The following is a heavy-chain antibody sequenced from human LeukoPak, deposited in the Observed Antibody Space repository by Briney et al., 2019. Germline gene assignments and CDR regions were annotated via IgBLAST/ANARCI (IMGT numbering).Heavy chain of an antibody. CDR1: GFTFSSYS. CDR2: ISSSSSTI. V-gene: IGHV3-48*01. J-gene: IGHJ6*03. CDR3: ARDSSGVEQYYYYYYMDV. D-gene: IGHD3-10*01. Sequence: PGGSLRFSCAASGFTFSSYSMNWVRQAPGKGLEWVSYISSSSSTIYYADSVKGRFTISRDNAKNSLYLQMNSLRAEDTAVYYCARDSSGVEQYYYYYYMDVWGKGTTVTVSS.